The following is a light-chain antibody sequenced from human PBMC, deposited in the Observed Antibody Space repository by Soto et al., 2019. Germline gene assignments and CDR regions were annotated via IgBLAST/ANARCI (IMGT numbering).Light chain of an antibody. Sequence: DIQMTQSPSTLSASVGDRVTITCRASQSISSWLAWYQQKPGKAPKLLIYKASSLESGVPSRFSGSGYGTEFTITISSLQPDDFETYYCQQYNSLWTFGQGTKVEIK. CDR2: KAS. CDR1: QSISSW. V-gene: IGKV1-5*03. CDR3: QQYNSLWT. J-gene: IGKJ1*01.